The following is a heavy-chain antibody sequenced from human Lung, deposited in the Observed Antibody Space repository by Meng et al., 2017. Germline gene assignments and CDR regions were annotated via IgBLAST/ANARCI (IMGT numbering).Heavy chain of an antibody. CDR1: VDSVSRKSAA. CDR2: TYYRSKWYN. J-gene: IGHJ4*02. CDR3: ARSQQWLDS. Sequence: QVHLQQSGPALVKRSQTLPLACAISVDSVSRKSAAWNWIRQSPSRGLEWLGRTYYRSKWYNGYAVSVRSRITINPDTSKNQFSLQLNSVTPEDTAVYSCARSQQWLDSWGQGTLVTVSS. V-gene: IGHV6-1*01. D-gene: IGHD6-19*01.